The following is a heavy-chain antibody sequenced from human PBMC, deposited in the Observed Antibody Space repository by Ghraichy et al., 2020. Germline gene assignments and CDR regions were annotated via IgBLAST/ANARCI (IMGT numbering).Heavy chain of an antibody. V-gene: IGHV3-53*04. J-gene: IGHJ4*02. CDR3: ARHLYSSSRIQN. CDR1: GFTVSSNY. CDR2: IYSGGST. Sequence: LTCAASGFTVSSNYMSWVRQAPGKGLEWVSVIYSGGSTYYADSVKGRFTISRHNSKNTLYLQMNSLRAEDTAVYYCARHLYSSSRIQNWGQGTLVTVSS. D-gene: IGHD6-13*01.